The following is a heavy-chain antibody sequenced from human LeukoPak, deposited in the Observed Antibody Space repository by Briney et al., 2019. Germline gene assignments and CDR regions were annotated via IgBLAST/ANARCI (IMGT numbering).Heavy chain of an antibody. J-gene: IGHJ4*02. CDR1: GGSISSYY. CDR3: ARLVITFGGVIVGFDY. Sequence: SETLSLTCTVSGGSISSYYWSWIRQPPGKGLEWIGYIYYSGSTNYNPSLKSRVTISVDTSKNQFSLKLSSVTAADTAVYYCARLVITFGGVIVGFDYWGQGTLVTVSS. CDR2: IYYSGST. V-gene: IGHV4-59*08. D-gene: IGHD3-16*02.